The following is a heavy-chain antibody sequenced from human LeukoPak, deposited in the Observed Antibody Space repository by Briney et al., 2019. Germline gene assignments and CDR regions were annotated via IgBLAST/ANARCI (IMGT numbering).Heavy chain of an antibody. Sequence: GGSLRLSCAASGFTFSNHVMTWVRQAPGKGLEWISNIRGSRSGLGSGMYYADSVRGRFTISRDDAKNSLYLQMSSLRAEDTAFYYCARDNNWGFDYWGQGALVTVSS. J-gene: IGHJ4*02. CDR2: IRGSRSGLGSGM. V-gene: IGHV3-48*04. D-gene: IGHD7-27*01. CDR1: GFTFSNHV. CDR3: ARDNNWGFDY.